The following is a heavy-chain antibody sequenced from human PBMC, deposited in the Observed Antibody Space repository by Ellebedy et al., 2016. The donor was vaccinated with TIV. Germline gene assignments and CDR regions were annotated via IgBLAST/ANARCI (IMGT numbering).Heavy chain of an antibody. CDR2: MNPKSGDT. V-gene: IGHV1-8*01. J-gene: IGHJ4*02. Sequence: AASVKVSCKASGYTFTNFDINWVRQASGQGLEWVGWMNPKSGDTVYSQKFQGRVTMTTNTPMTTAYMDLTDLTSEDTAVYYCTRGGPKGEDNWGQGTKVIVSS. CDR3: TRGGPKGEDN. CDR1: GYTFTNFD.